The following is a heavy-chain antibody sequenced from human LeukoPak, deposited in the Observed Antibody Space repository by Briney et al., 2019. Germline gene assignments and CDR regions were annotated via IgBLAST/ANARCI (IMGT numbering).Heavy chain of an antibody. CDR2: ISSTSSYI. D-gene: IGHD3-22*01. CDR1: GFTFSTYN. V-gene: IGHV3-21*01. CDR3: ARGGGYYYPCDY. Sequence: KAGGSLRLSCSASGFTFSTYNMNWVRQAPGKGLEWVSSISSTSSYIYYADSVKGRFTISRDNAKNSLYLQMNSLRAEDTAVYYCARGGGYYYPCDYWGQGTLVTVSS. J-gene: IGHJ4*02.